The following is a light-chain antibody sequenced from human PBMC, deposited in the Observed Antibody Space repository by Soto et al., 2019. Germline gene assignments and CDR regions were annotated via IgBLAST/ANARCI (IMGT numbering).Light chain of an antibody. V-gene: IGLV1-44*01. CDR3: AAWDDSLSGWV. CDR1: SSNIGSNS. CDR2: TNN. J-gene: IGLJ3*02. Sequence: QSVLTQPPSASGTPGQRVTISCSGSSSNIGSNSVNWFQQLPGAAPKLLIYTNNQRPSGVPDRFSGSKSGTSASLAISGLQFEDEADYSCAAWDDSLSGWVFGGGTKLTVL.